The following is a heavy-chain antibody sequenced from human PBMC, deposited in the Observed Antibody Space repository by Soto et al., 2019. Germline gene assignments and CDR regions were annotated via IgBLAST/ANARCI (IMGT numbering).Heavy chain of an antibody. Sequence: GSLRLSCAASGFTFSSYAMSWVRQAPGKGLEWVSAISGTGGTTYYADSVKGRFTISRDNSRNTLHLQMNSLRAEDAAIYYCAKFFGETGGSSGWPWSFHFWAQGTLVPVSS. CDR2: ISGTGGTT. V-gene: IGHV3-23*01. CDR1: GFTFSSYA. J-gene: IGHJ4*02. D-gene: IGHD6-25*01. CDR3: AKFFGETGGSSGWPWSFHF.